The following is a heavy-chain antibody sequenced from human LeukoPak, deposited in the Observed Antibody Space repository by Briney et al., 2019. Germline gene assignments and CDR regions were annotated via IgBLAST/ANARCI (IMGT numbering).Heavy chain of an antibody. CDR2: IYHSGST. CDR1: GGSISSSNW. Sequence: SETLSLTCAVSGGSISSSNWWTWVRQPPGKGLEWIGEIYHSGSTNYNPSLKSRVTISVDKSKNQFSLKLNSVTAADTAVYYCARVGVRGVLDYWGQGTLVTVSS. V-gene: IGHV4-4*02. J-gene: IGHJ4*02. CDR3: ARVGVRGVLDY. D-gene: IGHD3-10*01.